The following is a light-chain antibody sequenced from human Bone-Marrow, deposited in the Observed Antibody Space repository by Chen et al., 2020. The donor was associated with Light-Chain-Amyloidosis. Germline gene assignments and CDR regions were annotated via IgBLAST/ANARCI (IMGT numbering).Light chain of an antibody. CDR1: NNDVGNYNL. Sequence: HSALTQPASVSGSPGQSIIISCTETNNDVGNYNLVSWYQQQPGKAPRLVIYEDDKRPSEVPSRFSASKSGNTASLTISGLQPEDEADYYCSSYGTTYVFGSGTTVTVL. V-gene: IGLV2-14*02. CDR2: EDD. CDR3: SSYGTTYV. J-gene: IGLJ1*01.